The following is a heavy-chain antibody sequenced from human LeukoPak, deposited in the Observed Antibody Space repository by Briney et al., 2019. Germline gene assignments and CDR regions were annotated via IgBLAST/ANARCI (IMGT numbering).Heavy chain of an antibody. D-gene: IGHD6-13*01. J-gene: IGHJ4*02. CDR3: ARLAAAGTEEQPFDY. V-gene: IGHV3-11*01. Sequence: KPGGSLRLSCAASGFTFSDYYMRWIRQAPGKGLEWVSYISSSGSTIYYADSVKGRFTISRDNAKNSLYLQMNSLRAEDTAVYYCARLAAAGTEEQPFDYWGQGTLVTVSS. CDR1: GFTFSDYY. CDR2: ISSSGSTI.